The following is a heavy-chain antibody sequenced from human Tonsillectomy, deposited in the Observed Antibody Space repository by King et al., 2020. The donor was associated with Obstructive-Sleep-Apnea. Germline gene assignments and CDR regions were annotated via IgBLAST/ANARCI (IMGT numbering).Heavy chain of an antibody. Sequence: TLKESGPVLVKPTETLTLTCTVSGFSLSDARVGVSWIRQPPRKALEWLAHIFSNDEKSYSTSLKSRLTISRDTSKSQVVLTMTNMDPVDTSTYFCARVREGHDRRGYKVYYFAYWGQGTLVTVSS. J-gene: IGHJ4*02. CDR3: ARVREGHDRRGYKVYYFAY. CDR1: GFSLSDARVG. V-gene: IGHV2-26*01. CDR2: IFSNDEK. D-gene: IGHD3-22*01.